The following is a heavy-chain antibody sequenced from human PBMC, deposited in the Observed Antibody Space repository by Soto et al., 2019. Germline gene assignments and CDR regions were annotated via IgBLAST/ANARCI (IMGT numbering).Heavy chain of an antibody. V-gene: IGHV4-59*01. CDR3: ARGRTVRNYADDSSDYFYFFDY. D-gene: IGHD3-22*01. CDR1: DDSISSFY. CDR2: VYYTGST. J-gene: IGHJ4*02. Sequence: TSETLGVACTFSDDSISSFYWCRMRQFPGRELERIGYVYYTGSTNYNPSLKSRVTISVDRSKNQFSLKLTSANAADTAVYYCARGRTVRNYADDSSDYFYFFDYWGQGTQVTVSS.